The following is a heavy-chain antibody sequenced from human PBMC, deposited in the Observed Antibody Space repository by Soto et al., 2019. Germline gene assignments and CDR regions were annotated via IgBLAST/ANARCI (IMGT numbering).Heavy chain of an antibody. J-gene: IGHJ6*02. CDR2: IIPICSIA. CDR3: AREDRDPETGLVPAAIDGMDV. Sequence: QVQLVQSGAEVKKPGSSVKVSCKASGGTFSRYSITWVRQAPGHGLEWIGRIIPICSIASYAQKFQGRLTITADESTSTPYMELRSLRSDDTAVYYCAREDRDPETGLVPAAIDGMDVWGQGTTVTVSS. D-gene: IGHD2-2*01. V-gene: IGHV1-69*08. CDR1: GGTFSRYS.